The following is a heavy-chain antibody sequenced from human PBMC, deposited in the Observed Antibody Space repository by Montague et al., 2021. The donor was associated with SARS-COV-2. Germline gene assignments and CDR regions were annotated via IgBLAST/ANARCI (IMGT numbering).Heavy chain of an antibody. CDR2: MDYGGSP. V-gene: IGHV4-61*01. CDR1: GVSVSNAYYH. Sequence: SETLSLTCTVSGVSVSNAYYHWSWIRQPPGKGLEWIGFMDYGGSPNYSPSLHSRVSISLDTSKNQLSLKLNSATAADTAVYFCATYRQEGSGRGYWGQGTLVTVSS. D-gene: IGHD3-10*01. CDR3: ATYRQEGSGRGY. J-gene: IGHJ4*02.